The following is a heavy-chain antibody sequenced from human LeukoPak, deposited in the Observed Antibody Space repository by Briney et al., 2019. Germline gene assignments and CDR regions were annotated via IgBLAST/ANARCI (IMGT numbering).Heavy chain of an antibody. D-gene: IGHD3-10*01. CDR2: IPYDGSNK. CDR3: ARLGYFGSGLHWYFDL. CDR1: GFTFSNYG. J-gene: IGHJ2*01. Sequence: GGSLRLSCAASGFTFSNYGMHWVRQAPGKGLEWVAIIPYDGSNKYYADSVKRRFTISRDNSKNTLFLQMNGLRAEDTAVYYCARLGYFGSGLHWYFDLWGRGTLVTVSS. V-gene: IGHV3-30*03.